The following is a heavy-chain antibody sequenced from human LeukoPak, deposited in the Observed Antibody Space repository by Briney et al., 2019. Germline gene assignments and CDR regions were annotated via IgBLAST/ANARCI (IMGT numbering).Heavy chain of an antibody. CDR2: IIPIFGTA. J-gene: IGHJ5*02. CDR3: ARAYGGNWFDP. Sequence: SVKVSCKASGGTFSNFVISWVRQAPGQGLEWMGRIIPIFGTANYAQKFQGKVTITADESTNTAYMELSSLRSEDTAVYYCARAYGGNWFDPWGQGTLVTVSS. D-gene: IGHD4-23*01. V-gene: IGHV1-69*13. CDR1: GGTFSNFV.